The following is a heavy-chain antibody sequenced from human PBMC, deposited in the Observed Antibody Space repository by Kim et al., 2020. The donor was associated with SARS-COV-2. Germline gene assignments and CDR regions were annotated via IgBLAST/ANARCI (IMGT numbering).Heavy chain of an antibody. Sequence: NSSLTSRVTISVATSSNQFSLKLSSVTAADTAVYYCARGSSGWCRWCFDPWGQGTLVTVSS. CDR3: ARGSSGWCRWCFDP. V-gene: IGHV4-34*01. D-gene: IGHD6-19*01. J-gene: IGHJ5*02.